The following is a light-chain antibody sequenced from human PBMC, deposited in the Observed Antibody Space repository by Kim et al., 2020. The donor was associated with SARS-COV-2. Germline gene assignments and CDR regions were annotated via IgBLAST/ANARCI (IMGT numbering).Light chain of an antibody. V-gene: IGLV6-57*01. J-gene: IGLJ7*01. CDR3: QSYDSSKAV. CDR1: SGSIASNY. CDR2: EDN. Sequence: GKTVTISCNRSSGSIASNYVQWYQQRPGSSPTTVIYEDNQRPSGVPDRFSGSIDSSSNSASLTISGLKTEDEADYYCQSYDSSKAVFGGGTQLTVL.